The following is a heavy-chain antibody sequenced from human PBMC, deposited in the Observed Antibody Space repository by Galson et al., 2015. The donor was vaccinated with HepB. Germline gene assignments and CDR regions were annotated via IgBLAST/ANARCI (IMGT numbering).Heavy chain of an antibody. CDR2: IDPSDSYT. Sequence: QSGAEVKKPGESLKISCKGSGYSFTTFWITWVRQRPGKGLEWTGRIDPSDSYTDYSPSFQGHVTISSDKSITTAYLHLNTLKASDTAIYYCASRHYYFRSGTWHNASDYWGQGTQVTVSS. CDR3: ASRHYYFRSGTWHNASDY. D-gene: IGHD3-10*01. J-gene: IGHJ4*02. V-gene: IGHV5-10-1*01. CDR1: GYSFTTFW.